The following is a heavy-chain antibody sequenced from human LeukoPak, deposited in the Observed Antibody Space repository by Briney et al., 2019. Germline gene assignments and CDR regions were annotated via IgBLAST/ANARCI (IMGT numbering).Heavy chain of an antibody. V-gene: IGHV1-69*06. CDR3: ARDTGGGYFDY. J-gene: IGHJ4*02. CDR2: IIPIVGTA. CDR1: GGTFSSYA. Sequence: ASVKVSCKASGGTFSSYAISWVRQAPGQGLEWMGGIIPIVGTANYAQKFQGRVTITADKSTSTAYMELSSLRSEDTAVYYCARDTGGGYFDYWGQGTLVTVSS. D-gene: IGHD1-26*01.